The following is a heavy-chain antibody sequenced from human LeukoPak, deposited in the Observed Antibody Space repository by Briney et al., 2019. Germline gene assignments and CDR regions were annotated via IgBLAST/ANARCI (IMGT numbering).Heavy chain of an antibody. Sequence: GESLKISCKASGYSFTSYWIGWVRQMPGKGLEWMGIIYPGDCDNRYSPSFKGQVTISADKSISTAYLQWSSLKASDTAMYYCARRIAAAGCYWFDPWGQGTLVTVSS. J-gene: IGHJ5*02. CDR1: GYSFTSYW. CDR3: ARRIAAAGCYWFDP. CDR2: IYPGDCDN. V-gene: IGHV5-51*01. D-gene: IGHD6-13*01.